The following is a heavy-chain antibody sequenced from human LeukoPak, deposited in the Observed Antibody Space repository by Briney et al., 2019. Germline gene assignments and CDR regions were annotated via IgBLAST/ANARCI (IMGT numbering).Heavy chain of an antibody. J-gene: IGHJ5*02. V-gene: IGHV4-34*01. D-gene: IGHD5-18*01. CDR1: GGSFSGYY. Sequence: SETQSLTCAVYGGSFSGYYWSWIRQPPGKGLEWIGQINHSGTTNYNPSLKSRVTISVDTSKNQLSLKLSSVTAADTAVYYCARVDTAMSAFDPWGQGTLVTVSS. CDR2: INHSGTT. CDR3: ARVDTAMSAFDP.